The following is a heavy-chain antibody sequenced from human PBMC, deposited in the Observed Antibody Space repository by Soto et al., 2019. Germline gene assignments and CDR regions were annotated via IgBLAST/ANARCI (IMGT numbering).Heavy chain of an antibody. D-gene: IGHD4-17*01. J-gene: IGHJ4*02. CDR1: GYTFTSYG. Sequence: QVQLVQSGAEVKKPGASVKVSCKASGYTFTSYGISWVRQAPGQGLEWMGWISAYNGNTNYAQKLQGRGTLTTDTSTSTAYMELRSLRSDDTAVYYCARAEDYGDYEGGGPEDYWGQGTLVTVSS. CDR2: ISAYNGNT. V-gene: IGHV1-18*01. CDR3: ARAEDYGDYEGGGPEDY.